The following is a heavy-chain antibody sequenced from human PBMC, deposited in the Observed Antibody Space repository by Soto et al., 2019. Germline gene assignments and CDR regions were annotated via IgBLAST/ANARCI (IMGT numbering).Heavy chain of an antibody. D-gene: IGHD6-13*01. CDR1: GYTFTSYG. CDR2: ISAYNGNT. V-gene: IGHV1-18*01. J-gene: IGHJ4*02. CDR3: ARYKVRSWYVASYFDY. Sequence: ASVKVSCKASGYTFTSYGISWVRQAPGQGLEWMGWISAYNGNTNYAQKLQGRVTMTTDTSTSTAYMELRSLRSEDTAVYYCARYKVRSWYVASYFDYWGQGTLVTVSS.